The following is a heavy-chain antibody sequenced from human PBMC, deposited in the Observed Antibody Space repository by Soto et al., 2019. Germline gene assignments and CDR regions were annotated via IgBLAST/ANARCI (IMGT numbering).Heavy chain of an antibody. Sequence: QVQLQQWGAGLLKPSETLSLTCAVYGGSFSGYYWSWIRQPPGKGLEWIGEINHSGSTNYNPSLKSRVTISVDTSKNRFSLKLSSVTAADTAVYYCARSPMVRGIRSGDYWGQGTLVTVSS. CDR3: ARSPMVRGIRSGDY. CDR2: INHSGST. J-gene: IGHJ4*02. CDR1: GGSFSGYY. V-gene: IGHV4-34*01. D-gene: IGHD3-10*01.